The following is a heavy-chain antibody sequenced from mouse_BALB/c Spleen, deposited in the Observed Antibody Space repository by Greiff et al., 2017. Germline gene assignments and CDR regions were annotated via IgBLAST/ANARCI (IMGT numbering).Heavy chain of an antibody. CDR3: ASKSYAMDY. Sequence: VQLQQSGAELVKPGASVKLSCKASGYTFTSYWMHWVKQRPGQGLEWIGEINPSNGRTNYNEKFKSKATLTVDKSSSTAYMQLSSLTSEDSAVYYCASKSYAMDYWGQGTSVTVSS. J-gene: IGHJ4*01. CDR2: INPSNGRT. V-gene: IGHV1S81*02. CDR1: GYTFTSYW.